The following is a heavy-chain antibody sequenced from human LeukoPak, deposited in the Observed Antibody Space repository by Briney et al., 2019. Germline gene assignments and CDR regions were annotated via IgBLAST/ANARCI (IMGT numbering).Heavy chain of an antibody. CDR3: ARGSRRDYDFWSGPTYYGMDV. V-gene: IGHV1-8*02. D-gene: IGHD3-3*01. J-gene: IGHJ6*02. CDR2: MNPNSGNT. CDR1: GYTFTSYG. Sequence: ASVKVSCKASGYTFTSYGINWVRQATGQGLEWMGWMNPNSGNTGYAQKFQGRVTMTRNTSISTAYMELSSLRSEDTAVYYCARGSRRDYDFWSGPTYYGMDVWGQGTTVTVSS.